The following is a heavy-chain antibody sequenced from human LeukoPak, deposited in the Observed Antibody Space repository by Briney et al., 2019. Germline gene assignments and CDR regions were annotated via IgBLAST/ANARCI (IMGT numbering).Heavy chain of an antibody. J-gene: IGHJ3*02. CDR3: AAGSVQLREMGAFDI. CDR1: GFTFTSSA. Sequence: SVKVSCKASGFTFTSSAMQWVRQARGQRLEWIGWIVVGSGNTNYAQKFQERVTITRDMSTSTAYMELSSLRSEDTAVYYCAAGSVQLREMGAFDIWGQGTMVTVSS. CDR2: IVVGSGNT. V-gene: IGHV1-58*02. D-gene: IGHD5-18*01.